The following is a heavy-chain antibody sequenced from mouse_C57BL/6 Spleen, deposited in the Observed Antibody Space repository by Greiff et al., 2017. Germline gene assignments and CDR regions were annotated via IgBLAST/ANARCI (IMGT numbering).Heavy chain of an antibody. Sequence: QVQLQQSGPGLVAPSQSLSITCTVSGFSLTSYGVHWVRQPPGQGLEWLVVIWSDGSTTYNSALKYRLSISKDNSKSQVFLKMNSLQTDDTAMYYWARQERDYYGSSSAWFAYWGQGTLVTVSA. CDR2: IWSDGST. CDR3: ARQERDYYGSSSAWFAY. J-gene: IGHJ3*01. V-gene: IGHV2-6-1*01. CDR1: GFSLTSYG. D-gene: IGHD1-1*01.